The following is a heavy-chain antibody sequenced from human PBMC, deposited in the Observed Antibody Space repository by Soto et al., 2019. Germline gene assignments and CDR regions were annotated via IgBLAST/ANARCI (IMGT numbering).Heavy chain of an antibody. J-gene: IGHJ4*02. CDR1: GGSISSYY. D-gene: IGHD2-15*01. CDR3: ARDGGGYCSGGSCPAPLDY. Sequence: SETLSLTCTVCGGSISSYYWSWIRQPPGKGLEWIGYIYYSGSTNYNPSLKSRVTISVDTSKNQFSLKLSSVTAADTAVYYCARDGGGYCSGGSCPAPLDYWGQGTLVTVSS. V-gene: IGHV4-59*01. CDR2: IYYSGST.